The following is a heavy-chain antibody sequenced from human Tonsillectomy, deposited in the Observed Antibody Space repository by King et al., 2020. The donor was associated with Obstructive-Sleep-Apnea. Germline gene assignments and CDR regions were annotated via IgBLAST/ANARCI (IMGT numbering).Heavy chain of an antibody. D-gene: IGHD6-13*01. Sequence: HITLKESGPTLVKPTQTLTLTCTFSGFSLSSSGVGGGWFRQPPGKGREWLALMYWGCGKRYSPSLKSRVTIPQDTSKHQVGLTMTNMDPVDTATYYCAHSRFSSSLWGMDVWGQGTTVTVSS. J-gene: IGHJ6*02. CDR1: GFSLSSSGVG. V-gene: IGHV2-5*02. CDR2: MYWGCGK. CDR3: AHSRFSSSLWGMDV.